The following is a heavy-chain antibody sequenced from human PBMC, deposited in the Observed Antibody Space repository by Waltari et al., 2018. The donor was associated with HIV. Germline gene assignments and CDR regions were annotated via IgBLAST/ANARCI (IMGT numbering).Heavy chain of an antibody. CDR1: GFTFKNYG. Sequence: VESGGDVVQPGRSLRPSCSASGFTFKNYGLHWVRQTPGKGLEWVAFVSFDSSDFYYADSVKGRFTVSRDNSKNTLFLQMDNLKSEDTALYYCARAPTTSLSLIQGFWGQGTLVTVSS. CDR2: VSFDSSDF. V-gene: IGHV3-30*03. D-gene: IGHD5-18*01. J-gene: IGHJ4*02. CDR3: ARAPTTSLSLIQGF.